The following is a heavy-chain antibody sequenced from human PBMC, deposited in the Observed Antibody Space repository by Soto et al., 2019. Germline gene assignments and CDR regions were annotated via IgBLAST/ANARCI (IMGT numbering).Heavy chain of an antibody. CDR1: GFTFSNYG. Sequence: GGSLRLSCAASGFTFSNYGMHWVRQAPGKGLESVAVIWYDGTNKYYADSVKGRFTISRDNSKNTMYLQVNSLRAEDTAVYYCARDYYKYYDSSGYYRSPAYWGQGTLVTVSS. J-gene: IGHJ4*02. CDR3: ARDYYKYYDSSGYYRSPAY. CDR2: IWYDGTNK. V-gene: IGHV3-33*01. D-gene: IGHD3-22*01.